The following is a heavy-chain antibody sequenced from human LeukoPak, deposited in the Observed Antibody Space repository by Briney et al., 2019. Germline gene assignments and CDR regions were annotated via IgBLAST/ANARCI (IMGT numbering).Heavy chain of an antibody. Sequence: ASVKVSCKASGYTFTNYGMSWVRQAPGQGLEWVGWISTYNGNTNYAQRLQGRVTMTTDTSTSTAYIELRSLRADDTAVYYCATRQGDSESYWYFDYWGQGTLVTVSS. CDR1: GYTFTNYG. V-gene: IGHV1-18*01. CDR2: ISTYNGNT. J-gene: IGHJ4*02. CDR3: ATRQGDSESYWYFDY. D-gene: IGHD1-26*01.